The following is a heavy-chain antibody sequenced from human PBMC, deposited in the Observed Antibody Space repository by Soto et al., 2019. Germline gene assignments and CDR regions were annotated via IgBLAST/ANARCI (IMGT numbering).Heavy chain of an antibody. CDR3: ARYCISTSCWGYYYGMDV. Sequence: ASVKVSCKASGYTFTSYGISWVRQAPGQGLEWMGWISAYNGNTNYAQKLQGRVTMTTDTSTSTAYMELRSLRSDDTAVHYCARYCISTSCWGYYYGMDVWGQGTTVTVSS. CDR1: GYTFTSYG. CDR2: ISAYNGNT. J-gene: IGHJ6*02. D-gene: IGHD2-2*01. V-gene: IGHV1-18*01.